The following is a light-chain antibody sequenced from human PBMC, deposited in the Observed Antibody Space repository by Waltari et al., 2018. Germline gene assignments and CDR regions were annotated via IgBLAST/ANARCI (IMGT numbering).Light chain of an antibody. CDR3: QQYYSTPRT. V-gene: IGKV4-1*01. CDR2: WAS. Sequence: DIVMTQSPDSLAVSLGARATINCKSSKSVLYISNNKHYLAWYQKKPGHPPKLLIYWASTRESGVPVRFSGSGSGTDFTLTISSLQAEDVAVYYCQQYYSTPRTFGQGTKVEIK. CDR1: KSVLYISNNKHY. J-gene: IGKJ1*01.